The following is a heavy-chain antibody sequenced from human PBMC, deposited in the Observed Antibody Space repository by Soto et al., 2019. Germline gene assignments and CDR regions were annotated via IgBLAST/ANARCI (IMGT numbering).Heavy chain of an antibody. D-gene: IGHD4-17*01. V-gene: IGHV1-46*01. CDR3: AGVGDYCNYYYGMDV. CDR1: GYTFTSYY. J-gene: IGHJ6*02. Sequence: QVQLVQSGAEVKKPGASVKVSCKASGYTFTSYYMHWVRQAPGQGLEWMGIINPSGGSTSYAQKFQGRVTMXXDXSXTTVYMELSSLRSEDTAVYYCAGVGDYCNYYYGMDVWGQGTTVTVSS. CDR2: INPSGGST.